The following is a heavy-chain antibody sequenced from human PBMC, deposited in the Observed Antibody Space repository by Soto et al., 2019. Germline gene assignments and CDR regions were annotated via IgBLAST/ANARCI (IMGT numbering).Heavy chain of an antibody. V-gene: IGHV3-23*01. CDR2: ISGSGGST. Sequence: ETLSLSCAASGFTFSSYAMSWVRQAPGKGLEWVSAISGSGGSTYYADSVKGRFTISRDNSKNTLYLQMNSLKTEDTAVYYCTTDSLFTLTLVRFDFWGHGTLVTVSS. CDR1: GFTFSSYA. J-gene: IGHJ4*01. CDR3: TTDSLFTLTLVRFDF.